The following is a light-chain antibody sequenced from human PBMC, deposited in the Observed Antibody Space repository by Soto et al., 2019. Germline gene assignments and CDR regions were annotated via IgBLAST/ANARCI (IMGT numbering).Light chain of an antibody. Sequence: QSVLTQPASVSGSPGQSITISCTGTSGDIGSYNRVSWYQQHPGKAPKLIIYEVTDRPSGASNRFSGSKSGNTASLTISELQAEDEADYYCSSYTSSSTLYVFGTGTKVTVL. CDR1: SGDIGSYNR. J-gene: IGLJ1*01. V-gene: IGLV2-14*01. CDR2: EVT. CDR3: SSYTSSSTLYV.